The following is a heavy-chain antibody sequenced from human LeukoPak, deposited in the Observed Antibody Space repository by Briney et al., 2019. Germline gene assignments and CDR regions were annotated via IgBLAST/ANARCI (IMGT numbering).Heavy chain of an antibody. D-gene: IGHD6-13*01. Sequence: SETLSLTCAVYGGSFSGYYWSWIRQPPGKGLEWIGEINHSGSTNYNPSLKSRVTISVDTSKNQFSLKLSSVTAADTAVYFCSRSIAADLDYWSQGTLVTVSS. CDR3: SRSIAADLDY. CDR1: GGSFSGYY. V-gene: IGHV4-34*01. J-gene: IGHJ4*02. CDR2: INHSGST.